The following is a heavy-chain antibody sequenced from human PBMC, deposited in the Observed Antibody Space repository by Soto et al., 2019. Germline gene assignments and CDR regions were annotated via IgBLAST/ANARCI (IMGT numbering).Heavy chain of an antibody. D-gene: IGHD2-21*02. Sequence: SETLSLTCTVSGGSISSSSYYWGWIRQPPGKGLEWIGSIYYSGSTYYNPSLKSRVTISVDTSKNQFSLKLSSVTAADTAVYYCAGVVVTAIAWFDPWGQGTLVTVS. J-gene: IGHJ5*02. V-gene: IGHV4-39*01. CDR3: AGVVVTAIAWFDP. CDR2: IYYSGST. CDR1: GGSISSSSYY.